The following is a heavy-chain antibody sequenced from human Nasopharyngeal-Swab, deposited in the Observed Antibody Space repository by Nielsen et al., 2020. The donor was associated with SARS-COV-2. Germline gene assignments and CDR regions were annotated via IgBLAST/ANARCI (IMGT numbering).Heavy chain of an antibody. V-gene: IGHV3-23*01. CDR2: ISGSGGST. Sequence: LSLTCAASGFTFSSYAMSWVRQAPGKGLEWVSAISGSGGSTYYADSVKGRFTISRDNSKNTLYLQMNSLRAEDTAVYYCAKGGFGQQLVPSWGDYWGQGTLVTVSS. CDR3: AKGGFGQQLVPSWGDY. D-gene: IGHD6-13*01. CDR1: GFTFSSYA. J-gene: IGHJ4*02.